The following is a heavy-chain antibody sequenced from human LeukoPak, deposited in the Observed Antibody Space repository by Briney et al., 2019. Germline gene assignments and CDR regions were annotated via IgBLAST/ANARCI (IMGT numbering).Heavy chain of an antibody. CDR1: GGTFSSYA. Sequence: GASVKVSCKASGGTFSSYAISWVRQAPGQGLEWMGGIIPIFGTANYAQKFQGRVTITTDESTSTAYMELSSLRSEDTAVYYCASRYCSSTSCPWGFDIWGQGTMVTVSS. J-gene: IGHJ3*02. CDR3: ASRYCSSTSCPWGFDI. CDR2: IIPIFGTA. V-gene: IGHV1-69*05. D-gene: IGHD2-2*01.